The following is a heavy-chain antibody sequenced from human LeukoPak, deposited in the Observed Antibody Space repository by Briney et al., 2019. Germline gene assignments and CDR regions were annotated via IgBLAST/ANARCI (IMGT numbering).Heavy chain of an antibody. CDR1: GYTFTGYY. J-gene: IGHJ5*02. Sequence: GASVKVSCKASGYTFTGYYMHWVRQSPGQGLEWMGRINPNSGGTNYAQKFQGRVSMTRDTSISTAYMELSRLRSDDTAVYYCARKGLRFDWFDPWGQGTLVTVS. CDR3: ARKGLRFDWFDP. CDR2: INPNSGGT. V-gene: IGHV1-2*06. D-gene: IGHD5-12*01.